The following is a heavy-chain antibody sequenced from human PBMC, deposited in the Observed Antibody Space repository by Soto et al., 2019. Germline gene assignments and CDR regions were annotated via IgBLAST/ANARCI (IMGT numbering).Heavy chain of an antibody. J-gene: IGHJ3*02. V-gene: IGHV3-23*01. CDR2: ISGSGGST. CDR1: GFTFSSYA. D-gene: IGHD6-13*01. Sequence: GGSLRLSCAASGFTFSSYAMSWVRQAPGKGLEWVSAISGSGGSTYYADSVRGRFTISRDNSKNTLYLQMNSLRAEDTAVYYCAKDKGIAAAGNAIDAFDIWGQGTMVTVSS. CDR3: AKDKGIAAAGNAIDAFDI.